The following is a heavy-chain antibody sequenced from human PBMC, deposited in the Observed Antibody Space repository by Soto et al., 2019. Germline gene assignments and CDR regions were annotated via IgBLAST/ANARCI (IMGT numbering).Heavy chain of an antibody. V-gene: IGHV1-46*01. D-gene: IGHD3-22*01. J-gene: IGHJ4*02. CDR2: INPSGGST. CDR1: GYTFTSYY. CDR3: ARDLSPYYDSSEGFDY. Sequence: ASVKVSCKASGYTFTSYYMHWVRQAPGQGLEWMGIINPSGGSTSYAQKFQGRVTMTRDTSTSTVYMELSSLRSEDTAVYYCARDLSPYYDSSEGFDYWGQGTLVTVSS.